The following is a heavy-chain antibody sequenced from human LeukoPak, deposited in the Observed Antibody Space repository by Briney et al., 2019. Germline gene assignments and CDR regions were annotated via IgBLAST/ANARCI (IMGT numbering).Heavy chain of an antibody. Sequence: ASVKVSCKTSGYAFVSYDINWVRHATGQGLEWVGWLDPHGGHTDYARKFQGRVTITSNSSIRTAYMELSSLRSDDTAVYYCARPGYCNSYSCEGLDYWGQGTLVTVSS. D-gene: IGHD2/OR15-2a*01. V-gene: IGHV1-8*01. J-gene: IGHJ4*02. CDR2: LDPHGGHT. CDR3: ARPGYCNSYSCEGLDY. CDR1: GYAFVSYD.